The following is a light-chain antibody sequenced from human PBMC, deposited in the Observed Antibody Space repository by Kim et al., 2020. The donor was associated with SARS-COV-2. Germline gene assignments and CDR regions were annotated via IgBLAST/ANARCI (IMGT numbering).Light chain of an antibody. J-gene: IGLJ3*02. V-gene: IGLV7-43*01. CDR3: LLYDGGAQV. CDR1: TGLVTYGSY. CDR2: STI. Sequence: PWDTVTLSWSASTGLVTYGSYSSWFQQKPGQAPTPLIYSTINKHSWTPDRFSASLLGDKAALTLSDVQPEDEADYYCLLYDGGAQVFGGGTQLTVL.